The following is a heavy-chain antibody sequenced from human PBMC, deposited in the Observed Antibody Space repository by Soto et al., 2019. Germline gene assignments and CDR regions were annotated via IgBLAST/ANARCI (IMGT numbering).Heavy chain of an antibody. CDR3: AKWEQTDYGMDV. CDR1: GFTFSSYG. J-gene: IGHJ6*02. CDR2: ISYDGSNK. Sequence: PGGSLRLSCAASGFTFSSYGMHWVRQAPGKGLEWVAVISYDGSNKYYADSVKGRFTISRDNSKNTLYLQMNSLRAEDTAVYYCAKWEQTDYGMDVWGQGTTVTVSS. D-gene: IGHD1-26*01. V-gene: IGHV3-30*18.